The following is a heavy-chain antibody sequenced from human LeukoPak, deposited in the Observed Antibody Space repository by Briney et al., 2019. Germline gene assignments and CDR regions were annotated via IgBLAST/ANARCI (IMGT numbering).Heavy chain of an antibody. V-gene: IGHV1-8*03. Sequence: WASVKVSCKASGYTFTSYDINWVRQATGQGLEWMGWMNPNSGNTGYAQKFQGRVTITRNTSISTAYMELSSLRSEDTAVYYCAREGALGGGRILDYWGQGTLVTVSS. J-gene: IGHJ4*02. CDR3: AREGALGGGRILDY. D-gene: IGHD2-15*01. CDR1: GYTFTSYD. CDR2: MNPNSGNT.